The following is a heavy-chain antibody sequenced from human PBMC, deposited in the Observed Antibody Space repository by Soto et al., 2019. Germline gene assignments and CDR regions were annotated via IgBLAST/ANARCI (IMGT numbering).Heavy chain of an antibody. J-gene: IGHJ4*02. CDR3: ARDAGYSSGWYPIGY. D-gene: IGHD6-19*01. V-gene: IGHV3-33*01. Sequence: GGSLRLSCAASGFTFSSYGMHWVRQAPGKGLEWVAVIWYDGSNKYYADSVKGRFTISRDNSKNTLYLQMNSLRAEDTAVYYCARDAGYSSGWYPIGYWGQGTLVTVSS. CDR1: GFTFSSYG. CDR2: IWYDGSNK.